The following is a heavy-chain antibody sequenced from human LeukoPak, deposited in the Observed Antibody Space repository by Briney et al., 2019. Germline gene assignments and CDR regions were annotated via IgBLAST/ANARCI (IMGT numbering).Heavy chain of an antibody. D-gene: IGHD3-22*01. J-gene: IGHJ6*02. CDR1: GGSISSYY. CDR3: ARHDSSGSIASYGMDV. CDR2: IYYSGST. Sequence: PSETLSLTCTVSGGSISSYYWSWIRQPPGKGLEWIGYIYYSGSTNYNPSLKSRVTISEDTSKNQFSLKLSSVTAADTAVYYCARHDSSGSIASYGMDVWGQGTTVTVSS. V-gene: IGHV4-59*01.